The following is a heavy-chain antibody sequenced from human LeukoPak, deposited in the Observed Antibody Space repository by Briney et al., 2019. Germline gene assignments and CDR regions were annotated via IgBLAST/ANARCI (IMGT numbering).Heavy chain of an antibody. Sequence: GGSLRLSCAASGFTFSSYGMHWVRQAPGKGLEWLAGISYDGSSKTYADSLKGRFTISRDKSENTLYLQMNSLGAEDTAVYYCARAARPFAGAFDMWGQGTLVTVSS. D-gene: IGHD3-3*01. J-gene: IGHJ3*02. V-gene: IGHV3-30*03. CDR1: GFTFSSYG. CDR2: ISYDGSSK. CDR3: ARAARPFAGAFDM.